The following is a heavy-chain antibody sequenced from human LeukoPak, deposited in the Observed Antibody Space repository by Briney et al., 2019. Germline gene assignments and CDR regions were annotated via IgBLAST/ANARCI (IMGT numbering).Heavy chain of an antibody. D-gene: IGHD3-22*01. Sequence: EASVKVSCKASGGTFSSYAISWVRQAPGQGLEWMGRIIPILGIANYAQKFQGRVTITADKSTSTAYMELSSLRSEDTAVYYCARDLVVRDYYDSSGHRFDYWGQGTLVTVSS. CDR3: ARDLVVRDYYDSSGHRFDY. CDR2: IIPILGIA. V-gene: IGHV1-69*04. J-gene: IGHJ4*02. CDR1: GGTFSSYA.